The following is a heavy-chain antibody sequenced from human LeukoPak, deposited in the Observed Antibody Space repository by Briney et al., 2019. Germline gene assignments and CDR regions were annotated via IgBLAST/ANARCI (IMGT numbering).Heavy chain of an antibody. CDR1: GYSINSYY. CDR2: IYSTGTT. Sequence: PSETLSLTCTVSGYSINSYYWTWIRQTAGKGLEWIGRIYSTGTTNYNPSLKSRVTMSVDTSKNQFSLRLSSVTAADTAVYYCARDSRGGSGYYFDYWGQGTLVTVSP. V-gene: IGHV4-4*07. D-gene: IGHD6-19*01. J-gene: IGHJ4*02. CDR3: ARDSRGGSGYYFDY.